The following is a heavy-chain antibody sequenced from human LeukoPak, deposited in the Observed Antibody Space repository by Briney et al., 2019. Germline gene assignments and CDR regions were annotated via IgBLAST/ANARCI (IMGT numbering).Heavy chain of an antibody. J-gene: IGHJ6*03. D-gene: IGHD3-3*01. Sequence: PGGSLRLSCAASGFTFSSYWMSWVRQAPGKGLEWVANIKQDGSEKYYVDSVKGRFTISRDYAKSSLYLQMSSLRAEDTAVYYCARDWSSFGDVGGQLGYYYYYMDVWGKGTTVTVSS. CDR1: GFTFSSYW. CDR2: IKQDGSEK. CDR3: ARDWSSFGDVGGQLGYYYYYMDV. V-gene: IGHV3-7*01.